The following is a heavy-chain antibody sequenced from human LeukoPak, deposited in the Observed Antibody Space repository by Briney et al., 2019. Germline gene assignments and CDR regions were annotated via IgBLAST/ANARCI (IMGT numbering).Heavy chain of an antibody. V-gene: IGHV4-59*07. Sequence: SDTLSLTYTGSLCSISTYYWRWIRQPPAKGLEWIGYIYYSGSSKYNPSLKSRVTISIDTSKNQFSLKLSSVTAADAGVYYCERSYGSGNYLDYWGEGAVVSVSS. CDR2: IYYSGSS. J-gene: IGHJ4*02. CDR3: ERSYGSGNYLDY. D-gene: IGHD3-10*01. CDR1: LCSISTYY.